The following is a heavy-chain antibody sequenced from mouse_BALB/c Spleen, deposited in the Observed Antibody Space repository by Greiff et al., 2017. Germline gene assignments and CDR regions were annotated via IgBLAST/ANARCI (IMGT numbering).Heavy chain of an antibody. CDR1: GFTFSSYG. CDR2: ISSGGSYT. Sequence: EVQVVESGGDLVKPGGSLKLSCAASGFTFSSYGMSWVRQTPDKRLEWVATISSGGSYTYYPDSVKGRFTISRDNAKNTLYLQMSSLKSEDTAMYYCARLYDYDGYAMDYWGQGTTLTVSS. D-gene: IGHD2-4*01. J-gene: IGHJ2*01. CDR3: ARLYDYDGYAMDY. V-gene: IGHV5-6*01.